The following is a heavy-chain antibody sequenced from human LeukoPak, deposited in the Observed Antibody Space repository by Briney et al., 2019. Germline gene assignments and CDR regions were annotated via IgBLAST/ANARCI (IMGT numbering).Heavy chain of an antibody. V-gene: IGHV1-69*13. CDR2: IIPIFGTA. CDR3: ARERGYYGSGNLGEVDY. J-gene: IGHJ4*02. CDR1: GYTLTELS. Sequence: SVKVSCKVSGYTLTELSMHWVRQAPGKGLEWMGGIIPIFGTANYAQKFQGRVTITADESTSTAYMELSSLRSEDTAVYYCARERGYYGSGNLGEVDYWGQGTLVTVSS. D-gene: IGHD3-10*01.